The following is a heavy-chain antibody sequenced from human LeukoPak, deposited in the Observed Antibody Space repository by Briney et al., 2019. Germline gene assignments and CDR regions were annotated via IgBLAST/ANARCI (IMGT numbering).Heavy chain of an antibody. CDR3: ASHDISGWYAFGY. CDR1: GFTFSSYW. J-gene: IGHJ4*02. Sequence: GGSLRLSCAASGFTFSSYWMSWVRQVPGKGLEWVANIKQDGSEKYYVDSVKGRFTISRDNAKNSLYLQMNSLRAEDPAVYYCASHDISGWYAFGYWGQGTLVTVSS. CDR2: IKQDGSEK. D-gene: IGHD6-19*01. V-gene: IGHV3-7*01.